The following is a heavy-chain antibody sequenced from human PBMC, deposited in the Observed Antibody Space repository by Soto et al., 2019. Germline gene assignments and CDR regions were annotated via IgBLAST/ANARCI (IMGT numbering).Heavy chain of an antibody. D-gene: IGHD4-17*01. Sequence: QVQLVESGAGVVQPGRSLRLSCAASGFSFSDYGMHWVRQAPGKGLEWVAAIWYDGSHKYHADSVKDRFTISRDNSKNTLYLPMDSRRAEDTAVYYCARGATIERGERDFAYWGQGALVTVSS. V-gene: IGHV3-33*01. CDR1: GFSFSDYG. CDR3: ARGATIERGERDFAY. J-gene: IGHJ4*02. CDR2: IWYDGSHK.